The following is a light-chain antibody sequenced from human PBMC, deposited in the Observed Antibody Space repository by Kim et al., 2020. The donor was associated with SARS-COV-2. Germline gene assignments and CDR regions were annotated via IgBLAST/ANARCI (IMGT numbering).Light chain of an antibody. Sequence: SPGERATLSCRASQSVSSSFLAWYQQKPGQAPRLLIYGASSRATDIPDRFSGSGSGTDFTLTIIRLEPEDFAVYYCQQYGRSPLTFGGGTKVDIK. CDR3: QQYGRSPLT. J-gene: IGKJ4*01. V-gene: IGKV3-20*01. CDR2: GAS. CDR1: QSVSSSF.